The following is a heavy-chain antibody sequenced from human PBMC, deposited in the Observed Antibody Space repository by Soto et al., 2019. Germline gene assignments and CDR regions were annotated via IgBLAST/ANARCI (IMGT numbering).Heavy chain of an antibody. CDR3: AKDHEQWLVRPVDY. D-gene: IGHD6-19*01. CDR1: GFTFSSYG. J-gene: IGHJ4*02. CDR2: ISYDGSNK. Sequence: QVQLVESGGGVVQPGRSLRLSCAASGFTFSSYGMHWARQAPGKGLEWVAVISYDGSNKYYADSVKGRFTISRDNSKNTLYLQMNSLRAEDTAVYYCAKDHEQWLVRPVDYWGQGTLVTVSS. V-gene: IGHV3-30*18.